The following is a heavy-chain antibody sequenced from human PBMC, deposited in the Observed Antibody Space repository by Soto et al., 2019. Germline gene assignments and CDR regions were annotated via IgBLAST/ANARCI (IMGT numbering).Heavy chain of an antibody. CDR2: IWYDGSNK. J-gene: IGHJ3*02. CDR1: GFTFSSYG. CDR3: ARDQRYNWNDGVGAFDI. V-gene: IGHV3-33*01. Sequence: GGSLRLSCAASGFTFSSYGMHWVRQAPGKGLEWVAVIWYDGSNKYYADSVKGRFTISRDNSKNTLYLQMNSLRAEDTAVYYCARDQRYNWNDGVGAFDIWGQGTMVTVSS. D-gene: IGHD1-1*01.